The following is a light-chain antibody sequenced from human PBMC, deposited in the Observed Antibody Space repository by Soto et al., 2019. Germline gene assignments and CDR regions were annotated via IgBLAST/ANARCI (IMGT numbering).Light chain of an antibody. CDR1: GSDVGGYQY. V-gene: IGLV2-14*01. CDR2: DVS. CDR3: NSYTSSSTWV. J-gene: IGLJ3*02. Sequence: QSALTQPASVSGSPGQAITISCTGTGSDVGGYQYVSWYQQHPGKAPKLMIYDVSNRPSGVSNRFSGSKSGNTASLTISGLQAEDEADYYCNSYTSSSTWVFGGGTKLTVL.